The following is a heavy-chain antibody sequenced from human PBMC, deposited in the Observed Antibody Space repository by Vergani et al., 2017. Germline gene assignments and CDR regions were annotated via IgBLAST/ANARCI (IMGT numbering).Heavy chain of an antibody. J-gene: IGHJ6*02. V-gene: IGHV3-30*02. CDR2: IRYDGSNP. D-gene: IGHD1-26*01. CDR3: AKKGGSLYYYGVDV. Sequence: QVQLVESGGGVVQPGGSLRLSCAASGFTFSNYDMHWVRQAPGRGLEWVAFIRYDGSNPQYIDSVKGRFTISRDNSKDTLFLQMNGLRPEDTGTYFCAKKGGSLYYYGVDVWGQGTTITVSS. CDR1: GFTFSNYD.